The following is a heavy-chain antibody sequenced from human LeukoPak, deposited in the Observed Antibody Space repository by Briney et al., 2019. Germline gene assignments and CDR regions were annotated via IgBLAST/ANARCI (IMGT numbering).Heavy chain of an antibody. D-gene: IGHD4-17*01. CDR3: ARCLFISYGDLQPRVSDWFDP. CDR1: GGSFSGYY. J-gene: IGHJ5*02. Sequence: KPSETLSLTCAVYGGSFSGYYWSWIRQPPGKGLEWIGEINHSGSTNYNPSLKSRVTISVDTSKNQFSLKLSSVTAADTAVYYCARCLFISYGDLQPRVSDWFDPWGQGTLVTVSS. V-gene: IGHV4-34*01. CDR2: INHSGST.